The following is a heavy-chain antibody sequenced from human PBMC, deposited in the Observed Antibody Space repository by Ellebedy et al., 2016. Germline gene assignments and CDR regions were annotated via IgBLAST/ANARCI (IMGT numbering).Heavy chain of an antibody. D-gene: IGHD2-21*01. CDR2: ISSSSSTI. V-gene: IGHV3-48*02. CDR3: ARDDRSVVIASRRAFDI. CDR1: GFTFSSYS. J-gene: IGHJ3*02. Sequence: GESLKISXAASGFTFSSYSMNWVRQAPGKGLEWVSYISSSSSTIYYADSVKGRFTISRDNAKNSLYLQMNSLRDEDTAVYYCARDDRSVVIASRRAFDIWGQGTMVTVSS.